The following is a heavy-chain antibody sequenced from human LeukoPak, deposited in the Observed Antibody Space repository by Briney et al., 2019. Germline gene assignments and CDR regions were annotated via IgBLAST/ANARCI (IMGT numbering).Heavy chain of an antibody. J-gene: IGHJ4*02. V-gene: IGHV1-2*02. Sequence: GASVKVSCKASGFTFTAYHMHWVRQAPGQGLEWMGWINPNSGGTNYAQKFQGRVTMTRDTSISTAYMELSGLGSDDTAVYYCARGPHWDPHFDYWGQGTLVTVSS. CDR2: INPNSGGT. D-gene: IGHD7-27*01. CDR1: GFTFTAYH. CDR3: ARGPHWDPHFDY.